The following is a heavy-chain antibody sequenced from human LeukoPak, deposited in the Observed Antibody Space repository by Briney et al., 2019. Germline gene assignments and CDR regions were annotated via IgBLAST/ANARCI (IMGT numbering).Heavy chain of an antibody. CDR3: ARSDLYCSSTSCSAHAFDI. D-gene: IGHD2-2*01. CDR2: VIPMFGTA. J-gene: IGHJ3*02. CDR1: GGTFSSYA. Sequence: ASVKVSCKASGGTFSSYAISWVRQAPGQGLEWMGCVIPMFGTANYAQKFQGRVTITADKSTSTAYMELSSLRSEDTAVYYCARSDLYCSSTSCSAHAFDIWGEGTMVTVSS. V-gene: IGHV1-69*06.